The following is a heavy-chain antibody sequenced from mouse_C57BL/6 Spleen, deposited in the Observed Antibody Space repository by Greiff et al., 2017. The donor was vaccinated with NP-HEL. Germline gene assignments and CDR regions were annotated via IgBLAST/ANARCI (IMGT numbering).Heavy chain of an antibody. J-gene: IGHJ2*01. Sequence: QVQLQQPGAELVKPGASVKLSCKASGYTFTSYSMHWVKQRPGRGLEWIGRIDPNSGGTKYNEKFKSKATLTVDKPSSTAYMQLSSLTSEDSAVYYCARDHYYGSSFYYFDYWGQGTTLTVSS. CDR2: IDPNSGGT. D-gene: IGHD1-1*01. CDR1: GYTFTSYS. V-gene: IGHV1-72*01. CDR3: ARDHYYGSSFYYFDY.